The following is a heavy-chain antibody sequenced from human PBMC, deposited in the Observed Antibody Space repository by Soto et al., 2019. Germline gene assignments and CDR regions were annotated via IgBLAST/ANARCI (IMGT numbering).Heavy chain of an antibody. V-gene: IGHV2-5*01. CDR1: GFSLSTGGVG. J-gene: IGHJ6*02. CDR2: IYWNADK. D-gene: IGHD3-9*01. Sequence: QITLKASGPTLVKPTQTLTLTCTFSGFSLSTGGVGVGWIRQPPGKAPEWPALIYWNADKRYSSSLNSRLTITKDNYKNQVVLTMSHMNPVDTATYYCGGYNDLTGYHGHGMDVWDQGTTVTVSS. CDR3: GGYNDLTGYHGHGMDV.